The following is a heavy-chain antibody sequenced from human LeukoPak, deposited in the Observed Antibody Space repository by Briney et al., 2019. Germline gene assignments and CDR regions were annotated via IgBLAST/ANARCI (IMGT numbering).Heavy chain of an antibody. CDR2: IYPDNGNT. CDR1: GYTFSNHA. J-gene: IGHJ4*02. V-gene: IGHV1-3*01. D-gene: IGHD6-19*01. CDR3: AREPARATVALPDF. Sequence: ASVKVSCKTSGYTFSNHAVYWVRQAPGQNLEWMGWIYPDNGNTKYSQNFRDRVTVTADTSARTSYLVLSSLRSEDTAVYYCAREPARATVALPDFWGQGTLVTVSS.